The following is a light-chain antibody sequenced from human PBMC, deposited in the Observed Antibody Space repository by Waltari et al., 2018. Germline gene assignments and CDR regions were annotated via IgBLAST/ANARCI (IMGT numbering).Light chain of an antibody. CDR3: CSYAGSSTLV. CDR1: SSDVGSYNL. Sequence: HSALTQPASVSGSPGQSITISCTGTSSDVGSYNLSSWYQQHPDKAPKLMIYEDSKRPSGVSNRFSGSKSGNTASLTISGLQAEDEADYYCCSYAGSSTLVFGGGTKLTVL. J-gene: IGLJ3*02. CDR2: EDS. V-gene: IGLV2-23*01.